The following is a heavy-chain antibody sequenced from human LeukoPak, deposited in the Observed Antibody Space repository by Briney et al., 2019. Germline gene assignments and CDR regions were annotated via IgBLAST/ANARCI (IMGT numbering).Heavy chain of an antibody. CDR1: GGSISYYY. J-gene: IGHJ4*02. Sequence: SETLSLTCTVSGGSISYYYWSWIRQPPGKGLEWIGYIYYGGSTNYNPSLKSRVTISVDTSKNQFSLKLSSVTAADTAVYYCASYDSSGASGNWGQGTLVTVSS. V-gene: IGHV4-59*08. CDR3: ASYDSSGASGN. CDR2: IYYGGST. D-gene: IGHD3-22*01.